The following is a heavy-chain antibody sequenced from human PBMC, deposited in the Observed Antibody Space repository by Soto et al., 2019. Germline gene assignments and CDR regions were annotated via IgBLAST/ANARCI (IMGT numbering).Heavy chain of an antibody. CDR3: ARAEDYGEEFYFDY. J-gene: IGHJ4*02. CDR2: TYYSGST. CDR1: GGSIGSDHYY. Sequence: SETLSLTCTVSGGSIGSDHYYWGWIRQSPGKGLEWIGYTYYSGSTNFNPSLRSRVTISVDTSKNQFSLKLSSVTAADTAVYYCARAEDYGEEFYFDYWGQGTQVTVSS. V-gene: IGHV4-61*01. D-gene: IGHD4-17*01.